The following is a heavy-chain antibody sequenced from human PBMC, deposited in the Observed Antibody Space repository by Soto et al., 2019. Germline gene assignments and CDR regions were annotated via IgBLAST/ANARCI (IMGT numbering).Heavy chain of an antibody. Sequence: EVRLVESGGGLVQPGGSLRLSCAASGFTVSSNYMTWVRQAPGKGLEWVSLVYSGGATHYAASVKGRFTISTDSSQSTMFLQMNSLSTEDTATSYCVRGRYGSEIHWGQGTKVTVSS. CDR2: VYSGGAT. J-gene: IGHJ4*02. CDR3: VRGRYGSEIH. D-gene: IGHD3-10*01. CDR1: GFTVSSNY. V-gene: IGHV3-53*04.